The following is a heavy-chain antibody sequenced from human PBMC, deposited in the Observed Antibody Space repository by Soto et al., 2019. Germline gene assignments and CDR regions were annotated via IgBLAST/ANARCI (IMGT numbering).Heavy chain of an antibody. D-gene: IGHD3-10*01. CDR2: IYYSGST. J-gene: IGHJ4*02. CDR1: GGSISSYY. CDR3: ARVRGVTYFDY. Sequence: SETLSLTCTVSGGSISSYYWSWIRQPPGKGLEWIGYIYYSGSTYYNPSLKSRVTISVDTSKNQFSLKLTSVTAADTAVYYCARVRGVTYFDYWXQGTLVTVSS. V-gene: IGHV4-59*06.